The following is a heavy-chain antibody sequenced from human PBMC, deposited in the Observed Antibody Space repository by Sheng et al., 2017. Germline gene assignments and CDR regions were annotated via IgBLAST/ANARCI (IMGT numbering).Heavy chain of an antibody. Sequence: QVQLQESGPGLVKPSETLSLTCTVSGGSISSYYWTWIRQTPGKGLEWIGYIYYSGSTKYNPSLKSRVTISVDTSKNQFSLKLSSVTAADTAVYYCARHYGSGTYPLDLWGQGTLGHRLL. CDR2: IYYSGST. CDR1: GGSISSYY. J-gene: IGHJ4*02. D-gene: IGHD3-10*01. V-gene: IGHV4-59*01. CDR3: ARHYGSGTYPLDL.